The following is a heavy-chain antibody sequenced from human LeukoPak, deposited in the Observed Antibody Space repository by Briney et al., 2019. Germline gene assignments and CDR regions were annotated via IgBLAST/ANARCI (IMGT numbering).Heavy chain of an antibody. D-gene: IGHD6-19*01. Sequence: GGSLRLSCAASGFTFDDYAMHWVRQAPGKGLEWVSGISWNSGSIGYADSVKGRFTISRDNAKNSLYLQMNSLRAEDTALYYCAKSYKISSGPTAFDYWGQGTLVTVPS. J-gene: IGHJ4*02. CDR1: GFTFDDYA. CDR2: ISWNSGSI. V-gene: IGHV3-9*01. CDR3: AKSYKISSGPTAFDY.